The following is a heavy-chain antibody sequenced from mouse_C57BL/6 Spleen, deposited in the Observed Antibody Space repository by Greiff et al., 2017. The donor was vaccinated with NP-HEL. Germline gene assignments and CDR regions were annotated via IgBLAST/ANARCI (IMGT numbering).Heavy chain of an antibody. V-gene: IGHV1-55*01. CDR1: GYTFTSYW. D-gene: IGHD1-1*01. CDR3: ARGSITTVVADYYAMGY. J-gene: IGHJ4*01. CDR2: IYPGSGSN. Sequence: QVNVKQPGAELVKPGASVKMSCKASGYTFTSYWITWVQQRPGQGLEWIGAIYPGSGSNNYNEKFKSKATLTVDTSSSTAYMQLSSLTSEASAVYYCARGSITTVVADYYAMGYWGQGASVTVAS.